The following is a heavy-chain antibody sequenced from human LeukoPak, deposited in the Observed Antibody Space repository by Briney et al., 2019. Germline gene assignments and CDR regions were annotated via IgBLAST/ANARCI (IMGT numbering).Heavy chain of an antibody. V-gene: IGHV3-23*01. CDR3: AKGLQSSRFDY. CDR1: YV. J-gene: IGHJ4*02. CDR2: ISGSGGST. Sequence: YVMTWVRQAPGKGLEWVSAISGSGGSTNYADSVKGRVTISRDNSKNTLYLQMNSLRAEDTAVYYCAKGLQSSRFDYWGQGTLVTVSS. D-gene: IGHD4-11*01.